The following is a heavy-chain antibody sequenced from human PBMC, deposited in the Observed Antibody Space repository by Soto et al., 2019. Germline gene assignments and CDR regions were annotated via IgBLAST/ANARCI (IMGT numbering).Heavy chain of an antibody. CDR1: GASINSGGYY. CDR3: ARSREWPNYYYYGMDV. D-gene: IGHD3-3*01. J-gene: IGHJ6*02. V-gene: IGHV4-61*08. CDR2: IYYSGST. Sequence: ASETLSLTCAVSGASINSGGYYWAWIRQHPGKGLEWIAYIYYSGSTNYNPSLKSRATISVDTSKNQFSLKLSSVTAADTAVYYCARSREWPNYYYYGMDVWGQGTTVTVSS.